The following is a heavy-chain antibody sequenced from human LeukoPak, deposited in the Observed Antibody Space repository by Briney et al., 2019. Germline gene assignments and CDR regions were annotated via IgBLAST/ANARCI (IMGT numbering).Heavy chain of an antibody. CDR2: IYPGDSDT. D-gene: IGHD3-3*01. CDR1: GYSFTSYW. V-gene: IGHV5-51*01. CDR3: ARDNYDLNAFDI. J-gene: IGHJ3*02. Sequence: VESLKISCKGSGYSFTSYWTGWVRQMPGKGLEWMGIIYPGDSDTRYSPSFQGQVTISADKSISTACLQWSSLKASDTAMYYCARDNYDLNAFDIWGQGTMVTVSS.